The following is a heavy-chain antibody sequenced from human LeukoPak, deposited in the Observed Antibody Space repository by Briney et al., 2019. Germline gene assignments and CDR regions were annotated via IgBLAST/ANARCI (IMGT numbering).Heavy chain of an antibody. D-gene: IGHD6-6*01. CDR1: GGSISSGGYS. J-gene: IGHJ4*02. CDR3: ARGRQLVGDYFDY. Sequence: SETLSLTCAVSGGSISSGGYSWSWIRQPPGKGLEWIGYIYHSGSTYYNPSLKSRVTISVDTSKNQFSLKLSSVTAADTAVYYCARGRQLVGDYFDYWGQGTLVTVSS. CDR2: IYHSGST. V-gene: IGHV4-30-2*01.